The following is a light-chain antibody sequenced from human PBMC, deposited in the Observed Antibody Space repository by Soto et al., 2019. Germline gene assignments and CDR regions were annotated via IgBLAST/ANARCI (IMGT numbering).Light chain of an antibody. V-gene: IGKV3-15*01. CDR3: QQRSSWPPD. J-gene: IGKJ3*01. Sequence: EIVMTQSPATLSVSPGERATLSCRASQSVSSNLAWYQQKPGQAPRLLIYGASTRATGIPARFSGSGSGTEFTLTISSLQPEDFAVYYCQQRSSWPPDFGPGTKVDI. CDR2: GAS. CDR1: QSVSSN.